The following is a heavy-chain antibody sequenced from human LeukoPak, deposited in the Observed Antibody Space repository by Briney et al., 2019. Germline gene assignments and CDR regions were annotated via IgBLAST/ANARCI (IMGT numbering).Heavy chain of an antibody. CDR2: IYYSGST. V-gene: IGHV4-31*03. CDR1: GGSISSGGYY. D-gene: IGHD2-15*01. CDR3: ARGAVVAATPHWFDP. Sequence: PSQTLSLTCTVSGGSISSGGYYWRWIRQHPGTGLEWIGYIYYSGSTYYNPSLKSRVTISVDTSKNQFSLKLSSVTAADTAVYYCARGAVVAATPHWFDPWGQGTLVTVSS. J-gene: IGHJ5*02.